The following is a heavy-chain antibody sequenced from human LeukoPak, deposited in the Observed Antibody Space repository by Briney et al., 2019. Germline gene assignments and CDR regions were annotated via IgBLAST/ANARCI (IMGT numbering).Heavy chain of an antibody. CDR1: GFTFSSYG. V-gene: IGHV3-23*01. CDR2: ISGSGGST. J-gene: IGHJ4*02. CDR3: ARGPVAALHFDY. D-gene: IGHD6-19*01. Sequence: GGTLRLSCAASGFTFSSYGMSWVRQAPGKGLEWVSAISGSGGSTYYADSVKGRFTISRDNSKNTLYLQMNSLRAGDTAVYYCARGPVAALHFDYWGQGTLVTVSS.